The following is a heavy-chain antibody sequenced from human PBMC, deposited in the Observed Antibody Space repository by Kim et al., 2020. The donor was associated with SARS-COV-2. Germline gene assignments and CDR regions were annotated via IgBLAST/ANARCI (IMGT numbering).Heavy chain of an antibody. CDR1: GYSFTSYW. CDR2: IDPSDSYT. J-gene: IGHJ3*02. Sequence: GESLKISCKGSGYSFTSYWISWVRQMPGKGLEWMGRIDPSDSYTNYSPSFQGHVTISADKSISTAYLQWSSLKASDTAMYYCARHPQAYYDILTGYYPSTGDAFDIWGQGTMVTVSS. V-gene: IGHV5-10-1*01. D-gene: IGHD3-9*01. CDR3: ARHPQAYYDILTGYYPSTGDAFDI.